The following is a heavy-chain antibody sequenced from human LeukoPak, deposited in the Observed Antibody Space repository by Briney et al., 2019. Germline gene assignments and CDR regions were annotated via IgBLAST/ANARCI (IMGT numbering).Heavy chain of an antibody. Sequence: GGSLRLSCAASGFTFSSYEMNWVRQAPGKGLEWVSYISSSGSTIYYADSVKGRFTISRDNAKNSLYLHMNSLRAEDTAVYYCAREMTTVVNWFDPWGQGTLVTVSS. CDR3: AREMTTVVNWFDP. CDR2: ISSSGSTI. V-gene: IGHV3-48*03. CDR1: GFTFSSYE. J-gene: IGHJ5*02. D-gene: IGHD4-23*01.